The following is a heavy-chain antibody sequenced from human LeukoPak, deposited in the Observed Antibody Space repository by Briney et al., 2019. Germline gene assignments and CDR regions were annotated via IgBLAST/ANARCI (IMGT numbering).Heavy chain of an antibody. CDR3: AELGITMIGGV. J-gene: IGHJ6*04. CDR1: GFTFSSYE. D-gene: IGHD3-10*02. V-gene: IGHV3-48*03. CDR2: ISSSGSTI. Sequence: GGSLRLSCAASGFTFSSYEMNSVRQAPGKGLEWVSYISSSGSTIYYADSVKGRFTISRDNAKNSLYLQMNSLRAEDTAVYYCAELGITMIGGVWGKGTTVTISS.